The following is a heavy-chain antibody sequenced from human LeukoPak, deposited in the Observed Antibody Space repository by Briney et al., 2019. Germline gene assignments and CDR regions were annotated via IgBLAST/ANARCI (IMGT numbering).Heavy chain of an antibody. J-gene: IGHJ5*02. V-gene: IGHV1-3*01. Sequence: ASVKVSCKASGYTFTSYAMHWVRQAPGQRLEWMGWINAGNGNTKYSQKFQGRVTITRDTSASTACMELSSLRSEDTAVYYCARVTSYGDYDWFDPWGQGTLVTVSS. CDR1: GYTFTSYA. CDR2: INAGNGNT. CDR3: ARVTSYGDYDWFDP. D-gene: IGHD4-17*01.